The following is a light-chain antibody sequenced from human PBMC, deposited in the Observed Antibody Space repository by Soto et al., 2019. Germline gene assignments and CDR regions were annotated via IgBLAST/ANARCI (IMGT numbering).Light chain of an antibody. CDR3: SSYTSSSTHV. V-gene: IGLV2-14*03. Sequence: QSALTQPASVSGSPGQSITVSCTGTSSDVGAYTFVSWYQQHPDKVPKLMIFDVSRRPSGVSDRFSGSKSGNTASLTISGLQPEDEADYYCSSYTSSSTHVFGSGTKLTVL. J-gene: IGLJ1*01. CDR1: SSDVGAYTF. CDR2: DVS.